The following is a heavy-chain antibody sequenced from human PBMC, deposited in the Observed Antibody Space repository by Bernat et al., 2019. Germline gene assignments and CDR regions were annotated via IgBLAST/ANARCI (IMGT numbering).Heavy chain of an antibody. D-gene: IGHD2-21*02. V-gene: IGHV3-23*01. Sequence: EVQLLDSGGGLVQPGGSLRLSCAASGFTFSSYAMSWVRQAPGKGLEWVSAISGSGGSTYYADSVKGRFTISRDNSKNTLYLQMSSLRAEDTAIYYCAKSSTLRGPVWFNPWGQATLVTVS. CDR3: AKSSTLRGPVWFNP. J-gene: IGHJ5*02. CDR2: ISGSGGST. CDR1: GFTFSSYA.